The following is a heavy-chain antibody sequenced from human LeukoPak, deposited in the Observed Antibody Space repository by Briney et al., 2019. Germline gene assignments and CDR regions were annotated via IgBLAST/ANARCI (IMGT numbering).Heavy chain of an antibody. CDR1: GGSFSGYY. Sequence: SETLSLTCAVYGGSFSGYYWSWIRQPPGKGLEWIGEINHSGSTNYNPSLKSRVTISVDTSKNQFSLKLSSVTAADTAVYYCARGTTVVTRYFDLWGRGTLVIVSS. CDR2: INHSGST. CDR3: ARGTTVVTRYFDL. V-gene: IGHV4-34*01. J-gene: IGHJ2*01. D-gene: IGHD4-23*01.